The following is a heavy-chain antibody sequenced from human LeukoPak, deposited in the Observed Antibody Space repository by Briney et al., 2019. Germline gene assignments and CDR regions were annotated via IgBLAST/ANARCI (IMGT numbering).Heavy chain of an antibody. CDR3: AKGSPWDY. Sequence: GGSLRLSCAASGFTFSSYAMGWVRLAPGKGLEWVSTISDNGGATYYADSVKGRFTISRDNSKNTLYLQMNSLRGEDTAVYYCAKGSPWDYWGQGTLVTVSS. CDR1: GFTFSSYA. CDR2: ISDNGGAT. V-gene: IGHV3-23*01. J-gene: IGHJ4*02.